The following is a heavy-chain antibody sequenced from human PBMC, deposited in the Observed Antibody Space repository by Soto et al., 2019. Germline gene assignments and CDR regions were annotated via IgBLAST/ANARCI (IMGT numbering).Heavy chain of an antibody. CDR2: ISSSSSYT. CDR3: ARDGRGIAARRGYFDY. Sequence: GGSLRLSCAASGFTFSDYYMSRIRQAPGKGLEWVSYISSSSSYTNYADSVKGRFTISRDNAKNSLYLQMNSLRAEDTAVYYCARDGRGIAARRGYFDYWGQGTLVTVSS. V-gene: IGHV3-11*06. J-gene: IGHJ4*02. D-gene: IGHD6-6*01. CDR1: GFTFSDYY.